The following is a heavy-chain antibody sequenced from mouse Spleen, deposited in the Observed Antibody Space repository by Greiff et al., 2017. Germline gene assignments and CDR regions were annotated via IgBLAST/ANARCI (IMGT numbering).Heavy chain of an antibody. CDR1: GYTFTDYY. V-gene: IGHV1-19*01. D-gene: IGHD4-1*01. J-gene: IGHJ2*01. CDR3: ARKLGQGLDY. CDR2: INPYNGGT. Sequence: EVKLLESGPVLVKPGASVKMSCKASGYTFTDYYMNWVKQSHGKSLEWIGVINPYNGGTSYNQKFKGKATLTVDKSSSTAYMELNSLTSEDSAVYYCARKLGQGLDYWGQGTTLTVSS.